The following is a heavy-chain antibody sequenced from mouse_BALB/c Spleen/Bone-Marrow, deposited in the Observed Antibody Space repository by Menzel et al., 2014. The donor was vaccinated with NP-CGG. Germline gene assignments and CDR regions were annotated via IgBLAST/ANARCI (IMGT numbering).Heavy chain of an antibody. CDR2: ISSGGGST. CDR3: ARHGTTATFFAY. CDR1: GFAFSSYD. J-gene: IGHJ3*01. Sequence: EVKLMESGGGLVKPGGSLKLSCAASGFAFSSYDMSWVRQTPEKRLEWVAYISSGGGSTYYPDTVKGRFTISRDNAKNTLYLQMSSLKSEDTSMYYCARHGTTATFFAYWGQGTLVTVSA. D-gene: IGHD1-2*01. V-gene: IGHV5-12-1*01.